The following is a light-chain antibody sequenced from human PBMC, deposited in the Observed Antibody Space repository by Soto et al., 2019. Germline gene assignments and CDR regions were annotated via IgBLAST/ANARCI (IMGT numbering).Light chain of an antibody. CDR1: HSLVYSDGNTY. CDR2: KVS. Sequence: DVVMTQSPFSLPVALGQPASISCRSSHSLVYSDGNTYLSWFQQRPGQSPRRLIYKVSNRDSGVPDRFGGSGSGTDFTLKISRVEAGDVGLYYCMQSTHWPITFGQGTRLDIK. V-gene: IGKV2-30*01. J-gene: IGKJ5*01. CDR3: MQSTHWPIT.